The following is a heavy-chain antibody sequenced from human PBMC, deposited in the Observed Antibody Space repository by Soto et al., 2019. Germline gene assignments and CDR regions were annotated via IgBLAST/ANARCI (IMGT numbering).Heavy chain of an antibody. CDR1: GCTFSSYT. D-gene: IGHD2-15*01. CDR2: IIPMFGTA. Sequence: ASVKVSSKASGCTFSSYTISWVRQAPGQGLEWMGRIIPMFGTANYAQKFQGRVTITADESTSTAYMELSSLRSEDTAMYYCARGYCSGGSCYSDYWGQGTLVTVSS. J-gene: IGHJ4*02. CDR3: ARGYCSGGSCYSDY. V-gene: IGHV1-69*13.